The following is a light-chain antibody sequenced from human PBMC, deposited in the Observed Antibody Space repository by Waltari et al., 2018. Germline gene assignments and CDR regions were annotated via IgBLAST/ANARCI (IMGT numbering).Light chain of an antibody. J-gene: IGKJ3*01. CDR2: KAS. CDR3: QQYNSYLFT. V-gene: IGKV1-5*03. Sequence: DIQITQSPSTLSASVGDRVTITCRASQSISSWLAWYQQKPGKAPKLLIYKASSLESGVPSRFSGSGSGTEFTLTISSLQPDDFATYYCQQYNSYLFTFGPGTKVDIK. CDR1: QSISSW.